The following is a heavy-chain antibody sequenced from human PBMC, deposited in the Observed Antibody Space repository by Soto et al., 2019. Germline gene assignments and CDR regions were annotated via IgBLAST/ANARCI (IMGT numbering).Heavy chain of an antibody. J-gene: IGHJ5*02. CDR1: GGSISSYY. V-gene: IGHV4-59*01. CDR2: NYYSGIT. CDR3: ARELEPSHSVWYFTLS. Sequence: SEPLALTFTVSGGSISSYYWRWIRQPPGKGLEGIVYNYYSGITNYNPSLKSRVTISVDTSKNQFSLRLSSVTAADTAVYYCARELEPSHSVWYFTLSWGQGTLVTVSS. D-gene: IGHD6-19*01.